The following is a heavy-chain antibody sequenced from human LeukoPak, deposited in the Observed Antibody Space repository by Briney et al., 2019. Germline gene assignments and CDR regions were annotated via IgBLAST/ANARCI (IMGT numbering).Heavy chain of an antibody. CDR3: AGDHNSLTGLNY. CDR2: IRTQANNDAT. CDR1: GFTSSESA. J-gene: IGHJ4*02. D-gene: IGHD3-9*01. Sequence: PGGSLRLSRAASGFTSSESAMHGVRQASREGVEWLGGIRTQANNDATAYGASVKVRFIISRDDSRNTAYLQMNSLKTEDTAVYYCAGDHNSLTGLNYWGQGNLVTVSS. V-gene: IGHV3-73*01.